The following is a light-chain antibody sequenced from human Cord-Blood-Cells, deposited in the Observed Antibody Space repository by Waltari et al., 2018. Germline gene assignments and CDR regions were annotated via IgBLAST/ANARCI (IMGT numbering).Light chain of an antibody. CDR2: RNS. Sequence: QSVLTQPPSASGAPGQRVTTPCTGSRSNIGQGYDVLGYQQLPGTAPKLLIYRNSNRPSGVPDRFSGSKSGTSASLAITGLQAEDEADYYCQSYDSSLSGSVFGGGTKLTVL. V-gene: IGLV1-40*01. CDR3: QSYDSSLSGSV. CDR1: RSNIGQGYD. J-gene: IGLJ2*01.